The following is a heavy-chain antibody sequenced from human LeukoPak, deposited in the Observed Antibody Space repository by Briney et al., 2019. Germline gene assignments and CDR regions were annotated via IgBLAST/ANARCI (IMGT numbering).Heavy chain of an antibody. D-gene: IGHD7-27*01. V-gene: IGHV3-23*01. Sequence: TGGSLRLSCEASGFTFLNYAMSWVRQAPGKGLQWVSGISGRDDTTYYTDSPEGSTYYTNSVKGRFTISRDNSNNTLYLHMNSLRAEDTAVYYCVSRAGSPWGPFDDWGQGTLVTVSS. J-gene: IGHJ4*02. CDR1: GFTFLNYA. CDR3: VSRAGSPWGPFDD. CDR2: ISGRDDTTYYTDSPEGST.